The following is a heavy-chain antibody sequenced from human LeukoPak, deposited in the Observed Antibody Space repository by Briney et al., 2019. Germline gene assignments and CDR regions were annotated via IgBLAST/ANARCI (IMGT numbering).Heavy chain of an antibody. D-gene: IGHD6-6*01. CDR3: ARDFLAARPGGGYYFDY. Sequence: PSETLSLTCTVSGYSISSGYYWGWIRQPPGKGLEWIGSIYHSGSTYYNPSLKSRVTISVDTSKNQFSLKLSSVTAADTAVYYCARDFLAARPGGGYYFDYWGQGTLVTVSP. V-gene: IGHV4-38-2*02. CDR2: IYHSGST. J-gene: IGHJ4*02. CDR1: GYSISSGYY.